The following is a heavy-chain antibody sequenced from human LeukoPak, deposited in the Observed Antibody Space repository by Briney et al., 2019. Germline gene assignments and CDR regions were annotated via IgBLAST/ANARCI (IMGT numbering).Heavy chain of an antibody. CDR1: GGTFSSYA. CDR3: AKALSGSGSYGDFDY. Sequence: SVKVSCKASGGTFSSYAISWVRQAPGQGLEWMGGIIPIFGTANYAQKFQGRVTITADESTSTAYMELSSLRAEDTAVYYCAKALSGSGSYGDFDYWGQGTLVTVSS. CDR2: IIPIFGTA. V-gene: IGHV1-69*13. J-gene: IGHJ4*02. D-gene: IGHD3-10*01.